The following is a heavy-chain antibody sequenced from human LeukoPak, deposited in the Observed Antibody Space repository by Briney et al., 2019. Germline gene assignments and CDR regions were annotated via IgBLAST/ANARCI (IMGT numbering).Heavy chain of an antibody. D-gene: IGHD2-2*01. CDR1: GFTFSSYS. CDR3: ARVPGYCSSTSCRAYYGMDV. Sequence: GGSLRLSCAASGFTFSSYSMNWVRQAPGKGLEWVSSISSSSSYIYYADSVKGRFTISRDNAKNSLYLQMNSLRAEDTAVYYRARVPGYCSSTSCRAYYGMDVWGQGTTVTVSS. V-gene: IGHV3-21*01. CDR2: ISSSSSYI. J-gene: IGHJ6*02.